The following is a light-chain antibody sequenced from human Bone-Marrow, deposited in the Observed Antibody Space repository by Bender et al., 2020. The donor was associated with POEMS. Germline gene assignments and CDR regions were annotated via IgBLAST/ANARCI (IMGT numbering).Light chain of an antibody. Sequence: QSVLTQPPSASGTPGQRVAISCSGNDSNIGINYVYWYQQLPGTAPRLLIYTNNERPSGVPDRFSGSKSGTSASLAITGLQSDDEAIYFCVAWDASLNGWVFGGGTKLTVL. CDR1: DSNIGINY. V-gene: IGLV1-47*02. J-gene: IGLJ3*02. CDR3: VAWDASLNGWV. CDR2: TNN.